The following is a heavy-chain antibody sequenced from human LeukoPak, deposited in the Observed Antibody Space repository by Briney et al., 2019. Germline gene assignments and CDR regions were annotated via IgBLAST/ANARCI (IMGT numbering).Heavy chain of an antibody. D-gene: IGHD4-17*01. CDR3: ASTDYGDYPYYYYMDV. CDR1: GGSISSYY. Sequence: PSETLSLTCTVSGGSISSYYWSWLRQPAGKGLEWIGRIYTSGSTNYNPSLKSRVTMSVDTSKNQFSLKLSSVTAADTAVYYCASTDYGDYPYYYYMDVWGKGTTVTISS. J-gene: IGHJ6*03. V-gene: IGHV4-4*07. CDR2: IYTSGST.